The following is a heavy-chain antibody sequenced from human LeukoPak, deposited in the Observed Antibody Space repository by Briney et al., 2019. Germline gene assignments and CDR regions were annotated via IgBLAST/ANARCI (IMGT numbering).Heavy chain of an antibody. D-gene: IGHD6-25*01. CDR2: ISWNSGSI. Sequence: GGSLRLSCAASGFTFDDYAMHWVRQAPGKGLEWVSGISWNSGSIGYADSAKGRFTISRDNAKTSLYLQMNSRRAEYMALYYCSRSSAKDYYYLDFWGKGTTVTVSS. J-gene: IGHJ6*03. CDR3: SRSSAKDYYYLDF. V-gene: IGHV3-9*03. CDR1: GFTFDDYA.